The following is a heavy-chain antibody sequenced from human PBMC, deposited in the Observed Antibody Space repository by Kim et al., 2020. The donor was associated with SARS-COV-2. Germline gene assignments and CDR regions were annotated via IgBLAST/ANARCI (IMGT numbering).Heavy chain of an antibody. D-gene: IGHD3-10*01. Sequence: GGSLRLSCAASGFIFSTYTMHWVRQAPGKGLEWVAGISYDETSEYYADSVKGRFTISRDNSKNTLYLQMNSLRDEDTAVYYCAKEGRGGGDAFDFWGPGTMVTVSS. J-gene: IGHJ3*01. CDR3: AKEGRGGGDAFDF. V-gene: IGHV3-30-3*01. CDR2: ISYDETSE. CDR1: GFIFSTYT.